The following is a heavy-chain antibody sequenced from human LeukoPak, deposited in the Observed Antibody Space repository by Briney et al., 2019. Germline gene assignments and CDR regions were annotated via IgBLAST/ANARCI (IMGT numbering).Heavy chain of an antibody. Sequence: SETLSLTCTVSGGSISSGGYYWSWIRQHPGKGLEWIGHIYYSGSTYYNPSLKSRVTISVDTSKNQFSLKLSSVTAADTAVYYCARVEFHCSSTSCEEGWFDPWGQGTLVTVSS. J-gene: IGHJ5*02. CDR2: IYYSGST. D-gene: IGHD2-2*01. CDR1: GGSISSGGYY. V-gene: IGHV4-31*03. CDR3: ARVEFHCSSTSCEEGWFDP.